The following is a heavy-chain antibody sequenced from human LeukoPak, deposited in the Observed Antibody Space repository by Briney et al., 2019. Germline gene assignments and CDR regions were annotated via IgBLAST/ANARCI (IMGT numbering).Heavy chain of an antibody. V-gene: IGHV3-33*01. J-gene: IGHJ4*02. CDR3: ARAPYTTGRSFYFDS. CDR2: IWYDGSKN. Sequence: PGGSLRLSCAASGFTFGNYGMHWVRQAPGKGLERVANIWYDGSKNYYADSVKGRFTISRDNFNNMLYLHMNSLRVDDTALYYCARAPYTTGRSFYFDSWGQGVLVTVSS. CDR1: GFTFGNYG. D-gene: IGHD2-2*02.